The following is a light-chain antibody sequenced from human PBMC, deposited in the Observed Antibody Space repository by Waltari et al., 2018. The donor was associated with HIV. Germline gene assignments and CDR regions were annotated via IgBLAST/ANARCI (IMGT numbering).Light chain of an antibody. CDR2: KDT. J-gene: IGLJ1*01. CDR3: QSADNSGTYV. CDR1: AFPKPY. V-gene: IGLV3-25*03. Sequence: SYELTQPPSVSVSPGQTARITCSAYAFPKPYAYWYQQKPGQAPVLVIYKDTERPSVIPDRFSGSSSGTTVTLTISGVQAEDEADYYCQSADNSGTYVFGTGTKVTVL.